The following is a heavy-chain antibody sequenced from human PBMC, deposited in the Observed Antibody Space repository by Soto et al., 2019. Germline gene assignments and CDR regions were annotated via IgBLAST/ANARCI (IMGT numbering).Heavy chain of an antibody. CDR2: IKSKTDGGTT. Sequence: EVQLVESGGGLVKPGGSLRLSCAASGFTFSNAWMSWVRHAPGKGLEWVGRIKSKTDGGTTDYAPPVKGRFTISRDDSKNTLYLQMNSLKTEDTAVYYCTTRIAHIVVVPATDPDYWGQGTLVTVSS. J-gene: IGHJ4*02. CDR1: GFTFSNAW. V-gene: IGHV3-15*01. D-gene: IGHD2-21*02. CDR3: TTRIAHIVVVPATDPDY.